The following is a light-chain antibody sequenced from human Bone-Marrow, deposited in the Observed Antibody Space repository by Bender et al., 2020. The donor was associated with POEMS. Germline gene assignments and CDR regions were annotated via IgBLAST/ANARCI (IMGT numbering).Light chain of an antibody. V-gene: IGLV1-50*01. Sequence: QSVLTQPPSVSGAPGQRVTISCNGSSSNIGAGYDVHWYQQVPGSAPKVLISANSNRPSGVPDRFSGSRSGTSASLAISGLQSEDEADYYCAVWDDSLNGWVFGGGTKLTVL. CDR1: SSNIGAGYD. J-gene: IGLJ3*02. CDR3: AVWDDSLNGWV. CDR2: ANS.